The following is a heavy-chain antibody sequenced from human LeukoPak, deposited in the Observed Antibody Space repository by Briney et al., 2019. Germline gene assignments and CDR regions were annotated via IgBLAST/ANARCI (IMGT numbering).Heavy chain of an antibody. V-gene: IGHV3-7*01. CDR3: ARIVGGYPFDY. J-gene: IGHJ4*02. D-gene: IGHD5-12*01. CDR2: IKQDGSEK. CDR1: GFTFSNSW. Sequence: GGSLRLSCAASGFTFSNSWMSWVRQAPGKGLEWVANIKQDGSEKYCVDSVRGRFTISRDNAKNSLYLQMNSLRAEDTAVYYCARIVGGYPFDYWGQGTLVTVSS.